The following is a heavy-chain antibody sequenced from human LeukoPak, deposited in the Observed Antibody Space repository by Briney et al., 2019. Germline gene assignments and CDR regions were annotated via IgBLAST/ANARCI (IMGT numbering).Heavy chain of an antibody. CDR3: ARYLRGYSYGYCFDY. D-gene: IGHD5-18*01. J-gene: IGHJ4*02. CDR2: INPNSGGT. V-gene: IGHV1-2*02. CDR1: GYTFTGYY. Sequence: ASVKVSCKASGYTFTGYYMHWVRQAPGQGLEWMGWINPNSGGTNYAQKFQGRVTMTRDTSISTAYMELSRLRSDDTAVYYCARYLRGYSYGYCFDYWGQGTLVTVSS.